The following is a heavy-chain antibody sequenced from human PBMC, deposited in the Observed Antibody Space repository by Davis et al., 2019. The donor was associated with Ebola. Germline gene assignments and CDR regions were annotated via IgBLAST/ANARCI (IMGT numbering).Heavy chain of an antibody. CDR1: GGSISTSSSYY. V-gene: IGHV4-39*01. CDR2: IYYSGLD. CDR3: ARHCATYGVCYSYGMDV. Sequence: SETLSLTCTVSGGSISTSSSYYWGWIRQPPGKGLEWIGNIYYSGLDFYNPSLKSRLTISVDTSKNQFSLKLSSVTAADTAVYYCARHCATYGVCYSYGMDVWGKGATVTVSS. J-gene: IGHJ6*04. D-gene: IGHD2-8*01.